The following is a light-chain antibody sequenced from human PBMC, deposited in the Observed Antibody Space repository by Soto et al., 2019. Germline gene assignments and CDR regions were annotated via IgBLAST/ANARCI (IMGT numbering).Light chain of an antibody. CDR3: QQRSNWPSIT. CDR2: DAS. V-gene: IGKV3-11*01. J-gene: IGKJ5*01. CDR1: QSVSSY. Sequence: EIVLTQSPAPLSLSPGESATLSCMASQSVSSYLGWYQQKPGQAPRLLIYDASNRATGIPARFSGSGSGTDFTLTISSLEPEDFAVYYCQQRSNWPSITFGQGTRLEIK.